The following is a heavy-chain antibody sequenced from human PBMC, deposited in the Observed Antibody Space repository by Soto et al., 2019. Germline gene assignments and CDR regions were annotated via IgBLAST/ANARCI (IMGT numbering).Heavy chain of an antibody. CDR3: VRDSRTGCSSINCYMH. CDR1: GASLTNNHW. D-gene: IGHD2-15*01. J-gene: IGHJ4*02. Sequence: QLQLRESGPGLVQPSGTLSLTCDVSGASLTNNHWWSWVRQAPGKGLEWIGEIWHTGRPNYNPSLKSRVAISIDKSKNQFSLNLSSVTAADTAVYYCVRDSRTGCSSINCYMHWGQGTLVSVSS. V-gene: IGHV4-4*02. CDR2: IWHTGRP.